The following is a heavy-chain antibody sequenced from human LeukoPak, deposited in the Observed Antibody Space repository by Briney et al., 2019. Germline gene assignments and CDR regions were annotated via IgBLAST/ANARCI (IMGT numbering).Heavy chain of an antibody. Sequence: KPSETLSLTCTVSGGSISSSSYYWGWIRQPPGKGLEWIGSIYYSGSTYYNPSLKSRVTISVDTSKNQFSLKLSSVTAADTAVYYCAREYGDYGESFFDYWGQGTLVTVSS. CDR2: IYYSGST. J-gene: IGHJ4*02. D-gene: IGHD4-17*01. CDR1: GGSISSSSYY. CDR3: AREYGDYGESFFDY. V-gene: IGHV4-39*07.